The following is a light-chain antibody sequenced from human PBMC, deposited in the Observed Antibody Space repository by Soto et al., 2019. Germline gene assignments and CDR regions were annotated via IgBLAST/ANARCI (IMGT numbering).Light chain of an antibody. CDR3: QAWESRTVV. CDR1: KLGDKY. V-gene: IGLV3-1*01. J-gene: IGLJ2*01. CDR2: QDS. Sequence: YELTQPPSVSVSPGKTASIPCSGDKLGDKYACWYQQKPGQSPVLVIYQDSKRPSGIPERFSGSNSGNTATLTISGTQAMDEADYYCQAWESRTVVFGGGTKLTVL.